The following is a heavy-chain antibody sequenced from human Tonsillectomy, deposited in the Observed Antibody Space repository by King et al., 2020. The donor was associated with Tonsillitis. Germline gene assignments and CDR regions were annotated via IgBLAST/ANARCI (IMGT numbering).Heavy chain of an antibody. Sequence: VQLVESGGGFIQPGGSLRLSCAASGFTFSSYEMNWVRQAPGKGLEWVSYISTSGSTIYYADSVKGRFTISRDNAKSSLYLQMNSLRVEDTAVYYCARVPASGWYADYWGQGTLVTVFS. CDR3: ARVPASGWYADY. D-gene: IGHD6-19*01. CDR1: GFTFSSYE. J-gene: IGHJ4*02. V-gene: IGHV3-48*03. CDR2: ISTSGSTI.